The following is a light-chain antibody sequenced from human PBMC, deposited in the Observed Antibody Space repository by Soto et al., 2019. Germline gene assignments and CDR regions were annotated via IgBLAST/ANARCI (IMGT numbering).Light chain of an antibody. V-gene: IGLV2-14*01. CDR1: SSDVGLYDY. Sequence: QSVLTQPASGSGSAGQSITISCTGTSSDVGLYDYVSWYQQHPGKAPQLMIYAXSXRPSGVSNRFSASKSGNTASLFISGLQAEDEADYYCSSYTSDSSYVFGSGTKVTVL. J-gene: IGLJ1*01. CDR2: AXS. CDR3: SSYTSDSSYV.